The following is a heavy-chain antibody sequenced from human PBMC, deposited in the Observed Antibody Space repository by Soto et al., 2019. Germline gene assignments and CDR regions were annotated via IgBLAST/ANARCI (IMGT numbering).Heavy chain of an antibody. J-gene: IGHJ1*01. Sequence: GGSLRLSCAASGFTFSTYEMNWVRQAPGKGLEWISYISSSGSSIYYADSVKGRFTISRDNAWNSLHLQMNSLRVEDTAVYYCARDGYDSSGDSEYFQYWGQGTLVTVSS. D-gene: IGHD3-22*01. V-gene: IGHV3-48*03. CDR2: ISSSGSSI. CDR1: GFTFSTYE. CDR3: ARDGYDSSGDSEYFQY.